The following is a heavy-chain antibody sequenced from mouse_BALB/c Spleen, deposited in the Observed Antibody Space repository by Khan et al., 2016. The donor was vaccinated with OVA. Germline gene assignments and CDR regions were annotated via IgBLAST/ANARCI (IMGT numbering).Heavy chain of an antibody. J-gene: IGHJ3*01. V-gene: IGHV1-4*01. CDR1: GYTFTSYT. CDR3: TIDCAYRGNDGWFAY. CDR2: INPSNGYT. Sequence: QVQLVESGAELARPGASVKMSCKASGYTFTSYTMYWIKERPGQGLEWIGYINPSNGYTNYNQNFKDKATLTTDKSSTTAYLQLSSLTSDDSAIYNCTIDCAYRGNDGWFAYWGQGTLVTVSA. D-gene: IGHD2-10*01.